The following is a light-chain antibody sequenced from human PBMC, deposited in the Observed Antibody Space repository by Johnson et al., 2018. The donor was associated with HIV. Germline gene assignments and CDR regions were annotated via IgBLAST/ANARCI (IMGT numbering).Light chain of an antibody. CDR3: GTWDTSLTTGGV. V-gene: IGLV1-51*02. CDR1: SSTIGNNY. J-gene: IGLJ1*01. CDR2: KTD. Sequence: QSVLTQPPSVSAAPGQKVTISCSGSSSTIGNNYVSCYQLLPGTAPKLLIYKTDKRPSGIPDRFSGSKSGTSATLGIAGLQPADEADYYCGTWDTSLTTGGVFGTGTKVTVL.